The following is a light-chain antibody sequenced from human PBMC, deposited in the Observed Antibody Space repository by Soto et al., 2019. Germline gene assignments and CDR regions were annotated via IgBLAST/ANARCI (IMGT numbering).Light chain of an antibody. V-gene: IGLV4-69*01. Sequence: QSVLTQSPSASASLGASVKLTCTLSSGHSNYAIAWHQQQPEKGPRYLMKLNRDGSHSKGDGIPNRFSGSSSGAERYLPISSLQSEDVADYYCQMWGTGIVIFGGGTKLTVL. CDR1: SGHSNYA. CDR2: LNRDGSH. CDR3: QMWGTGIVI. J-gene: IGLJ2*01.